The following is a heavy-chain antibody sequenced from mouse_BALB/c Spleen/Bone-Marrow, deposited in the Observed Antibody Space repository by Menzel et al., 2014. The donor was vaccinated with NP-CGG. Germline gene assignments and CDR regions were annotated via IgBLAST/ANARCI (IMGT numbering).Heavy chain of an antibody. V-gene: IGHV1S81*02. CDR2: INPSNGGT. D-gene: IGHD5-1*01. CDR1: GYTFTSNY. CDR3: TRLPH. Sequence: QVQLQQSGAELVKPGASVKLSCKASGYTFTSNYMYWVKQRPGQGLEWIGEINPSNGGTNFNEKFKSRATLTVDKSSSTAYMQLSSLTSEDSAVYYCTRLPHWGQGTSVTVSS. J-gene: IGHJ4*01.